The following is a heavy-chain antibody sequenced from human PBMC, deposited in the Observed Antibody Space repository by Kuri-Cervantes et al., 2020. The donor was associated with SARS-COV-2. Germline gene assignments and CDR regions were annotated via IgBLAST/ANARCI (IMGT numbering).Heavy chain of an antibody. Sequence: SETLSLTCAVYGGSFSGYYWGWIRQPPGKGLEWIGEINHSGSTNYNPSLKSRVTISVDTSKNQFSLKLSSVTAADTAVYYCARASGWYSIDYWGQGTLVTVSS. CDR3: ARASGWYSIDY. V-gene: IGHV4-34*01. CDR2: INHSGST. D-gene: IGHD6-19*01. J-gene: IGHJ4*02. CDR1: GGSFSGYY.